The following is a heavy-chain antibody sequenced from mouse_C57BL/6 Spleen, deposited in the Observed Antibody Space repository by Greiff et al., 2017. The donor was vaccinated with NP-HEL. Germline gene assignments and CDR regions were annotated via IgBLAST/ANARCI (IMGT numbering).Heavy chain of an antibody. CDR3: TTGSNYDLWLAY. CDR2: IDPENGDT. V-gene: IGHV14-4*01. CDR1: GFNIKDDY. J-gene: IGHJ3*01. Sequence: EVQLQQSGAELVRPGASVKLSCTASGFNIKDDYMHWVKQRPEQGLEWIGWIDPENGDTEYASKFQGKATITADTSSNTAYLQLSSLTSEDTAVYYCTTGSNYDLWLAYWGQGTLVTVSA. D-gene: IGHD2-5*01.